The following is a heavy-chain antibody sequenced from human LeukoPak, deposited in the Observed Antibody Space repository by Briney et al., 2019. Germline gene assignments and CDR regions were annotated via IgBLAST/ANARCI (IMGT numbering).Heavy chain of an antibody. D-gene: IGHD6-19*01. V-gene: IGHV4-59*08. CDR2: IYYSGRT. J-gene: IGHJ4*02. Sequence: SETLSLTCTVSGGSISSYYWSWMRQPPGKGLEWIGYIYYSGRTNYNPSLKSRVIMSIDTSKNQFSLRLSSVTAADTAVYYCARGTGVAVAGNYWGQGTLVTVSS. CDR3: ARGTGVAVAGNY. CDR1: GGSISSYY.